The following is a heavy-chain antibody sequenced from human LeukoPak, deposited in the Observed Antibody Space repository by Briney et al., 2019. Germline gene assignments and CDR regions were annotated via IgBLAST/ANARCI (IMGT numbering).Heavy chain of an antibody. CDR1: GGSFSGYY. D-gene: IGHD3-9*01. CDR2: INHSGST. V-gene: IGHV4-34*01. Sequence: SETLSLTCAVYGGSFSGYYWSWIRQPPGKGLEWIGEINHSGSTNYNPSLKSRVTISVDTSKNQFSLKLSSVTAADTAVYYCARGTPKYFDWLSIWFDPWGQGTLVTVSS. CDR3: ARGTPKYFDWLSIWFDP. J-gene: IGHJ5*02.